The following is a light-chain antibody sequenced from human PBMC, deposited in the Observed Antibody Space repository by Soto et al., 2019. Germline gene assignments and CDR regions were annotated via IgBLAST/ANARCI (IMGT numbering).Light chain of an antibody. V-gene: IGKV3-11*01. Sequence: EIVLTQSPATLSLSPGERATLSCRASQSVSSFLAWYQQKPGQAPRLLIYDASNRATGVPARFSGSGSGTDFTLTISSLGPEDFAVYYCQQRLNWPLTFGGGTKVEIK. CDR2: DAS. J-gene: IGKJ4*01. CDR1: QSVSSF. CDR3: QQRLNWPLT.